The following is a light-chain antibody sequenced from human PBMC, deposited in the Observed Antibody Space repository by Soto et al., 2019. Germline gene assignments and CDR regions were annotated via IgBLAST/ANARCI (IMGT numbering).Light chain of an antibody. CDR2: DAS. V-gene: IGKV3-11*01. J-gene: IGKJ4*01. CDR3: QQRSDWPLT. Sequence: EVVLTQSPATLSLSPGERVTLSCRASKGVSNYFAWYQQKPGQAPRLLIYDASTRAAGIPARFSGSGSGTDFTLTISSLEPADFAVYYCQQRSDWPLTFGGGTKVEIK. CDR1: KGVSNY.